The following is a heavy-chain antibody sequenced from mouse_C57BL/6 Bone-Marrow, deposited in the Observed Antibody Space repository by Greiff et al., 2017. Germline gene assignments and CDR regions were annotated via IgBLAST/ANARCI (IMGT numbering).Heavy chain of an antibody. Sequence: QVQLQQPGAELVRPGSSVKLSCKASGYTFTSYWMHWVKQRPIQGLEWIGNIDPSDSETHYNQKFKDKATLTVDTSSSTAYMQLSSLTSEDSAVYYCARRGSGRNYGDYWGQGTTLTVSS. CDR2: IDPSDSET. CDR1: GYTFTSYW. D-gene: IGHD1-1*01. V-gene: IGHV1-52*01. CDR3: ARRGSGRNYGDY. J-gene: IGHJ2*01.